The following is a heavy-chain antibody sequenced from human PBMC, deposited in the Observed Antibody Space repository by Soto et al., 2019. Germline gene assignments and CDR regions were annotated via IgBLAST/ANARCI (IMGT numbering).Heavy chain of an antibody. D-gene: IGHD6-6*01. V-gene: IGHV3-11*01. Sequence: QVQLVASGGGLVKPGGSLRLSCAASGFTFSDYYINWIRQAPGKGLERVSSISSSGATLYYADSVKGRFTISRDNAKNSLYLQMSSLRTEDTAVYYCARNLVGAAARPYYFDYWGQGTLVTVSS. CDR1: GFTFSDYY. CDR2: ISSSGATL. CDR3: ARNLVGAAARPYYFDY. J-gene: IGHJ4*02.